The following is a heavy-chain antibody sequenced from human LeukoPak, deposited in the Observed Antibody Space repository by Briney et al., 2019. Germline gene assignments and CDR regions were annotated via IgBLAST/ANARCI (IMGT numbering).Heavy chain of an antibody. D-gene: IGHD5-18*01. V-gene: IGHV4-31*03. CDR2: IYYSGST. CDR1: GGSISSGGYY. J-gene: IGHJ5*02. Sequence: PSETLSLTCTVSGGSISSGGYYWSWIRQHPGRGLVWIGYIYYSGSTYYNPSLKSRVTISVDTSKNQFSLKLSSVTAADTAVYYCARGHRYSYGQNWFDPWGQGTLVTVSS. CDR3: ARGHRYSYGQNWFDP.